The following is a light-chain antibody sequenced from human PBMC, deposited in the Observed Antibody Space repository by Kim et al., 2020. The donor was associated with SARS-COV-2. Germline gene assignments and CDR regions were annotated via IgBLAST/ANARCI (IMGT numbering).Light chain of an antibody. Sequence: SAAVGDRVTITCRASQIIGIWLAWYQQKPGAAPKLLMSKASSLETGVPSRFSGSGSGTEFTLTISTLQSDDFATYYCQQYNSYPYNFGQGTKLEI. J-gene: IGKJ2*01. CDR3: QQYNSYPYN. V-gene: IGKV1-5*03. CDR2: KAS. CDR1: QIIGIW.